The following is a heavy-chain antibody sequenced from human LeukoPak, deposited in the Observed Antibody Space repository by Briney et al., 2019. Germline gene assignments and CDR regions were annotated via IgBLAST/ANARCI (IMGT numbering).Heavy chain of an antibody. CDR2: ISWNSGSI. CDR3: AKGEQQQLAPDNWFDP. CDR1: GFTFDDYA. Sequence: HTGGSLRLSCAASGFTFDDYAMHWVRQAPGKGLEWVSGISWNSGSIGYADSVKGRFTISRDNAKNSLYLQMDSLRAEDTALYYCAKGEQQQLAPDNWFDPWGQGTLVTVSS. J-gene: IGHJ5*02. D-gene: IGHD6-13*01. V-gene: IGHV3-9*01.